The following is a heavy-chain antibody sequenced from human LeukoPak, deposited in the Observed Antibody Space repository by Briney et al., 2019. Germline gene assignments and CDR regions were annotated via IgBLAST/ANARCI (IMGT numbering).Heavy chain of an antibody. J-gene: IGHJ5*02. CDR2: IYHSGST. V-gene: IGHV4-38-2*02. D-gene: IGHD1-7*01. CDR3: ARDKTGTPLNWFDP. Sequence: SETLSLTCAVSGYSISSGYYWGWIRQSPGKGLEWIGSIYHSGSTYYNPSLKSRVTISVDTSKNQFSLKLSSVTAADTAVYYCARDKTGTPLNWFDPWGQGTLVTVSS. CDR1: GYSISSGYY.